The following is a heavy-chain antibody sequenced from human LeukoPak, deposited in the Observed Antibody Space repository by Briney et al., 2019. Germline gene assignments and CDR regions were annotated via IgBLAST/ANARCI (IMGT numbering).Heavy chain of an antibody. CDR2: ISYDGSNK. J-gene: IGHJ4*02. CDR3: ARSRRVYTVAGSFDY. Sequence: SCKASGYTFTSYYMHWVRQAPGKGLEWVAVISYDGSNKYYADSVKGRFTISRDNSKNTLYLQMNSLRAEDTAVYYCARSRRVYTVAGSFDYWGQGTLVTVSS. CDR1: GYTFTSYY. V-gene: IGHV3-30-3*01. D-gene: IGHD6-19*01.